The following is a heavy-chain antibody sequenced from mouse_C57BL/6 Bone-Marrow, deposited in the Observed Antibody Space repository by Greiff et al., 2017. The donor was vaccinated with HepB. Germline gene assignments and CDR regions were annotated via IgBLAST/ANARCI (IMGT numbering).Heavy chain of an antibody. J-gene: IGHJ1*03. D-gene: IGHD2-2*01. CDR3: ARSIYYGYDWGYFDV. CDR2: NDPNSGGT. V-gene: IGHV1-72*01. CDR1: GYTFTSYW. Sequence: VQLQQPGAELVKPGASVKLSCKASGYTFTSYWMHWVKQRPGRGLEWIGRNDPNSGGTKYNEKFKSKATLTVDKPSSTAYMQLSSLTSEDSAVYYCARSIYYGYDWGYFDVWGTGTTVTVSS.